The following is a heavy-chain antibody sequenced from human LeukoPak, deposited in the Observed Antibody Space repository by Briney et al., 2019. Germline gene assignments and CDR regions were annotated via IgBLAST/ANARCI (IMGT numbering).Heavy chain of an antibody. CDR3: ASGGNTAMVIFN. CDR2: ISSSSSYI. D-gene: IGHD5-18*01. CDR1: GFTFSSYS. J-gene: IGHJ4*02. Sequence: GGSLRLSCAASGFTFSSYSMNWVRQAPGKGLEWVSSISSSSSYIYYADSVKGRFTISRDNAKNSLYLQMNSLRAEDTAVYYCASGGNTAMVIFNWGQGTLVTVSS. V-gene: IGHV3-21*01.